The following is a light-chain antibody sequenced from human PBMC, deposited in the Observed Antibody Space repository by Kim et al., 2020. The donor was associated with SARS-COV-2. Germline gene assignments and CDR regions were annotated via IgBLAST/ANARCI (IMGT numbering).Light chain of an antibody. CDR3: QQFKDWPPLT. J-gene: IGKJ4*01. Sequence: PGKRVPLSSRARETVSNKLAWYQQKPGQAPSLLIYDASSRAAGIPDRFRGRGSGTEFTLTITSLQPEDSAVYYCQQFKDWPPLTFGGGTKVDIK. V-gene: IGKV3D-15*01. CDR2: DAS. CDR1: ETVSNK.